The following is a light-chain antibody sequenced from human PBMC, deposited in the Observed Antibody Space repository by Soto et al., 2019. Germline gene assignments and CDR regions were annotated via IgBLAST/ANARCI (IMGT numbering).Light chain of an antibody. J-gene: IGKJ5*01. CDR3: QQGNSFPIT. CDR2: AAS. Sequence: DIQMTQSPSSVSASVGDRVTITCRASQDISSWLAWYQQKPGKVPKLLIYAASSLQSGVPSRFSGSGSGTDFTLTISSLQPEDFATYYCQQGNSFPITFGQGTRLEMK. CDR1: QDISSW. V-gene: IGKV1-12*01.